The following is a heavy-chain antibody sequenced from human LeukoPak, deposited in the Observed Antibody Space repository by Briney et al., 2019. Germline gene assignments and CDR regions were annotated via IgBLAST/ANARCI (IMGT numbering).Heavy chain of an antibody. V-gene: IGHV5-51*01. D-gene: IGHD4-17*01. Sequence: GESLKISCKGSGYSFTSYWIGWVRQMPGKGLEWMGIIYPGDSDTRYSPSFQGQVTISADKSISTAYLQWSSLKASDTAKYYCARQPDPHYGDYGRANDYWGQGTLVTVSS. CDR1: GYSFTSYW. J-gene: IGHJ4*02. CDR3: ARQPDPHYGDYGRANDY. CDR2: IYPGDSDT.